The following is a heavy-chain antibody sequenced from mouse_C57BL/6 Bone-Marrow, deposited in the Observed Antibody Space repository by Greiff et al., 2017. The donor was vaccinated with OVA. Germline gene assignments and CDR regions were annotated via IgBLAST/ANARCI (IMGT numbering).Heavy chain of an antibody. CDR2: IWGDGST. J-gene: IGHJ4*01. V-gene: IGHV2-3*01. Sequence: QVQLQESGPGLVAPSQSLSITCTVSGFSLTSYGVSWVRQPPGKGLEWLGVIWGDGSTNYHSALISSLSISTDNSKRQVFLKLNKLQTDDTATYYCATYLLWLPQGGYYYAMYYGGQGTSVTVTA. D-gene: IGHD2-2*01. CDR1: GFSLTSYG. CDR3: ATYLLWLPQGGYYYAMYY.